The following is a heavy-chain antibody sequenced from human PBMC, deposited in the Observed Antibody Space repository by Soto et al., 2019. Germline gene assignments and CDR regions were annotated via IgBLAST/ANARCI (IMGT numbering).Heavy chain of an antibody. Sequence: ASVKVSCKASGYTFTTHGISWVRQAPGQGLEWMGWISPYNGKTTYAQKVQGRVTMNTDTSTSTAYMELRGLRSDDTAVYYCARVDDYVWGSFRSWGQGTQVTVSS. CDR3: ARVDDYVWGSFRS. CDR1: GYTFTTHG. D-gene: IGHD3-16*02. CDR2: ISPYNGKT. V-gene: IGHV1-18*04. J-gene: IGHJ4*02.